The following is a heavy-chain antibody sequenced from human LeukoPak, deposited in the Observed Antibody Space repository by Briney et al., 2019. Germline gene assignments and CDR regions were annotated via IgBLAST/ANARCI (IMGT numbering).Heavy chain of an antibody. V-gene: IGHV3-30*02. CDR2: IRYDGSNK. Sequence: GGSLRLSCAASGFTFSSYGMHWVRQAPGKGLEWVAFIRYDGSNKYYADSVKGRFTISRDNSKNTLYLQMNSLRAEDTAVYYCAKPGGITMVRGVNYMDVWGKGTTVTISS. J-gene: IGHJ6*03. CDR1: GFTFSSYG. CDR3: AKPGGITMVRGVNYMDV. D-gene: IGHD3-10*01.